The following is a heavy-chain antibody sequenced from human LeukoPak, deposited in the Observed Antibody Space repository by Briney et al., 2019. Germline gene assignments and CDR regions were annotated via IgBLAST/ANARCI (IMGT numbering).Heavy chain of an antibody. CDR2: ISSSSSYI. CDR1: GFTFSSYS. Sequence: TGGSLRLSCAASGFTFSSYSMNWVRQAPGKGLEWVSSISSSSSYIYYADSVKGRFTISRDNAKNSLDLQMNNLRAEDTAVYYCARGPVPTYDFWSGGYNWFDPWGQGTLVTVSS. CDR3: ARGPVPTYDFWSGGYNWFDP. J-gene: IGHJ5*02. V-gene: IGHV3-21*01. D-gene: IGHD3-3*01.